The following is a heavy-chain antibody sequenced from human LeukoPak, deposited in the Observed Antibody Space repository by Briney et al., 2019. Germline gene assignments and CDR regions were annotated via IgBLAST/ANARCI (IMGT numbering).Heavy chain of an antibody. V-gene: IGHV4-4*02. D-gene: IGHD1-26*01. CDR1: GGSISSTNW. Sequence: SETLSLTFGVSGGSISSTNWWSWVRQPPGQGLEWIGEISLSGVTNYNPSLKSRVTMSLDRSNNHLSLTLTSVTAAETAVYYCSRESGAFSPFGYWGQGTLVTVSS. CDR3: SRESGAFSPFGY. CDR2: ISLSGVT. J-gene: IGHJ4*02.